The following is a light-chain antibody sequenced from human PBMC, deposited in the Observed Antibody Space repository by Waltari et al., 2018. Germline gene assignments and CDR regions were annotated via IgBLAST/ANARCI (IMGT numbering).Light chain of an antibody. CDR1: SSDVGYYNR. J-gene: IGLJ2*01. CDR2: EVD. V-gene: IGLV2-23*02. Sequence: QSALTQPASLSGSPGQSITISCTGTSSDVGYYNRVSWYQQHPGTAPKLLIYEVDKRPSGISNRFSGSKSGNTASLTISGLQAEDEADYYCCSYAGSSTPVVFGGGTKLTVV. CDR3: CSYAGSSTPVV.